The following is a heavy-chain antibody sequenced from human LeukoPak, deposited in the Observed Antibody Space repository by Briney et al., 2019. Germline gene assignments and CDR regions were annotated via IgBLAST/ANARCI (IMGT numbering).Heavy chain of an antibody. V-gene: IGHV4-59*08. J-gene: IGHJ6*02. CDR2: IYYSGNT. CDR1: GGSISNYY. CDR3: ARCSRGTSVGMDV. D-gene: IGHD1-1*01. Sequence: SETLSLTCSVSGGSISNYYWTWIRQPPGKGLEWIGYIYYSGNTNYNPSLKSRVTISLDTSKNQFSLELTSVTAADTAVYYCARCSRGTSVGMDVWGQGTTVAVSS.